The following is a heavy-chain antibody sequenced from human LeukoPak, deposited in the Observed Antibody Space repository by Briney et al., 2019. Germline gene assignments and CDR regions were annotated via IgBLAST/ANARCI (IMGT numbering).Heavy chain of an antibody. CDR2: ISSSSTYI. V-gene: IGHV3-21*01. CDR3: ARWGSGDSFDI. D-gene: IGHD3-10*01. CDR1: GFTFSSYS. Sequence: GGSLRLSCAVSGFTFSSYSMNWVRQAPGKGLEWVPFISSSSTYIYYADSVKGRFTISRDNAKNSLYLQMNSLRAEDTAVYFCARWGSGDSFDIWGQGTMVTVSS. J-gene: IGHJ3*02.